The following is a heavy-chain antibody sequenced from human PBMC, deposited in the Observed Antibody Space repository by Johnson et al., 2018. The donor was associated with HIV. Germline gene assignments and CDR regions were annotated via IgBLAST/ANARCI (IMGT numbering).Heavy chain of an antibody. D-gene: IGHD6-6*01. V-gene: IGHV3-30*18. Sequence: HVQLVESGGGVVQPGRSLRLSCAASGFTFNSYGMHWVRQAPGKGLEWVAFISYDGSNDYYADSVKGRFTISRDNSKNTLYLQMNSLRAEDTAVYYCAKKGGRYSSSHDAFDIWCQGTMVTVSS. CDR1: GFTFNSYG. CDR2: ISYDGSND. CDR3: AKKGGRYSSSHDAFDI. J-gene: IGHJ3*02.